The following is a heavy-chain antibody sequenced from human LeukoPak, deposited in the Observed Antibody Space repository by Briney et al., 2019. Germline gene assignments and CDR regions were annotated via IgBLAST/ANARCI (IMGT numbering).Heavy chain of an antibody. J-gene: IGHJ4*02. CDR3: AKGGDSSGYYFPTYFDY. Sequence: GGSLRLSCAASGFTFSSYGMHWVRQAPGKGLEWVAFIRYDGSNKYYADSVKGRFTISRDNSKNTLYLQMNSLRAEGTAVYYCAKGGDSSGYYFPTYFDYWGQGTLVTVSS. CDR1: GFTFSSYG. V-gene: IGHV3-30*02. CDR2: IRYDGSNK. D-gene: IGHD3-22*01.